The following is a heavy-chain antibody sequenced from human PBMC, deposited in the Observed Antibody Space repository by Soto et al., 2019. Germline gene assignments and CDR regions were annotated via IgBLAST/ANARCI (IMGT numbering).Heavy chain of an antibody. D-gene: IGHD6-19*01. V-gene: IGHV4-4*07. CDR1: GASISAYA. CDR3: ARGPYSSGWYVVDY. CDR2: LYSRGNT. J-gene: IGHJ4*02. Sequence: SETLSLTCTASGASISAYAWSWIRQPAGKGLERIGRLYSRGNTNYNPSFKSRLTMSADTSKNQFSLKLSSVTAADTAVYYCARGPYSSGWYVVDYWGQGTLVTVSS.